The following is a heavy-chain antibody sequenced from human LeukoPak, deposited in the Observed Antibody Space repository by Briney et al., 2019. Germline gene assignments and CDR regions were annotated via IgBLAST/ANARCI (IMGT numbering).Heavy chain of an antibody. J-gene: IGHJ4*02. CDR1: GFTFSSYE. D-gene: IGHD6-19*01. Sequence: PGGSLRLSCAASGFTFSSYEMNWVRQAPGKGLEWVANIKQDGSEKNYVDSVKGRFTISRDNAENSLYLQMNSLRVEDTAVYYCVGGIGWLPDYWGQGTLVTVSS. CDR2: IKQDGSEK. V-gene: IGHV3-7*01. CDR3: VGGIGWLPDY.